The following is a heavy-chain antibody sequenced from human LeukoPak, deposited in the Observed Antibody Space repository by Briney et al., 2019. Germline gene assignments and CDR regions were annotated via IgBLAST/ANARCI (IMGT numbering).Heavy chain of an antibody. CDR3: ARVGGYYSGSGSYYNTPFDC. V-gene: IGHV4-59*12. CDR1: GGSISTYY. Sequence: SETLSLTCAVSGGSISTYYWSWIRQPPGKGLEWIGYIYYSGSTNYNPSLKSRVTISVDTSKNQFSLKLNSVTAADTAVYYCARVGGYYSGSGSYYNTPFDCWGQGTLVTVSS. CDR2: IYYSGST. J-gene: IGHJ4*02. D-gene: IGHD3-10*01.